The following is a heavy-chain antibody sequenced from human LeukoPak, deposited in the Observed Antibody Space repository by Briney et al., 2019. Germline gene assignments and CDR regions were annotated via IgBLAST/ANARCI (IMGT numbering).Heavy chain of an antibody. D-gene: IGHD7-27*01. CDR3: ARRPTGDPKFDY. CDR1: GGSISNYF. V-gene: IGHV4-59*08. CDR2: IYSSEST. Sequence: SETLSLTCSVPGGSISNYFWTWIRQPPGKGLEWIGYIYSSESTYYNPSLKSRVTISVDTSKNRFSLKLSTVTAADTAVYYCARRPTGDPKFDYWGQGTLVTVSS. J-gene: IGHJ4*02.